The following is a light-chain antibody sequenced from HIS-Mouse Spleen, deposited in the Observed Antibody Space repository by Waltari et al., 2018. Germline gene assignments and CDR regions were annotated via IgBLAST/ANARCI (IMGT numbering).Light chain of an antibody. Sequence: SYELTQPPSVSVSPGQTARITCSGDALPKKYAYWYQQKSGQAPVLVIYEDRKRPSGIPGRFSGSSSWTMGTLTISGAQVEDEADYYCYSTDSSGNHRVFGGGTKLTVL. CDR1: ALPKKY. J-gene: IGLJ2*01. V-gene: IGLV3-10*01. CDR3: YSTDSSGNHRV. CDR2: EDR.